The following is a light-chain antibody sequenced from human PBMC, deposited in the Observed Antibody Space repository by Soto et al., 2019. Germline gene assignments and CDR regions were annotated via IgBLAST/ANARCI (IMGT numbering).Light chain of an antibody. CDR3: QQYNSYSPT. V-gene: IGKV1-17*01. J-gene: IGKJ1*01. CDR2: KAS. Sequence: IQMTQSPSSLSASVGDRVTITCRASQGIRNDLGWYQQKPGKAPKLLIYKASRLESGVPSRFSGSGSETEFTLTISGLQPGDSATYYCQQYNSYSPTFGQGTKVDI. CDR1: QGIRND.